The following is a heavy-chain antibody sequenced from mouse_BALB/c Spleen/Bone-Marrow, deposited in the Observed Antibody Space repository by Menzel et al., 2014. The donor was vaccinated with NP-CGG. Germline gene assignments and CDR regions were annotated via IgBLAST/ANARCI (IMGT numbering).Heavy chain of an antibody. CDR3: ARDSSGYAWLAY. CDR1: GYVFTNHL. D-gene: IGHD3-2*01. V-gene: IGHV1-54*01. Sequence: VQLQQSGVELVRPGTSVKVSCKASGYVFTNHLIDWIEQRPGQGLEWIGVINPGSGGTNYNEKFKGKATLTADRSSSTAYMQLTSLTSDDSAVYFCARDSSGYAWLAYWGQGTLVTVST. J-gene: IGHJ3*01. CDR2: INPGSGGT.